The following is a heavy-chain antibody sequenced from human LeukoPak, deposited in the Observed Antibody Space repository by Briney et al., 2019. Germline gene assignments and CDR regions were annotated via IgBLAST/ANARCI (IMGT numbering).Heavy chain of an antibody. D-gene: IGHD6-13*01. V-gene: IGHV4-4*02. CDR2: IYHSGST. CDR3: ARIAAAGTFDVWSYYYYYMDV. J-gene: IGHJ6*03. CDR1: GGSISSSNW. Sequence: SETLSLTCAVSGGSISSSNWWSWVRQPPGKGLEWIGEIYHSGSTNYNPSLKSRVTISVDKSKNQFPLKLSSVTAADTAVYYCARIAAAGTFDVWSYYYYYMDVWGKGTTVTVSS.